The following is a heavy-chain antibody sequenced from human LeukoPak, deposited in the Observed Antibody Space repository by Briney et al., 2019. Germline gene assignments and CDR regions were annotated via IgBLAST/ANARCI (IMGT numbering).Heavy chain of an antibody. D-gene: IGHD2-8*01. V-gene: IGHV1-18*01. Sequence: ASVKVSCKASGYSFSRYGISWVRQAPGQGLEWMGWISTYNVNTNYAQKFQGRVTMTTDTSTNTAYMELRSLRSEDTAVYYCAGGTTNTKGAFDMWGQGTMVTVSS. CDR2: ISTYNVNT. CDR1: GYSFSRYG. CDR3: AGGTTNTKGAFDM. J-gene: IGHJ3*02.